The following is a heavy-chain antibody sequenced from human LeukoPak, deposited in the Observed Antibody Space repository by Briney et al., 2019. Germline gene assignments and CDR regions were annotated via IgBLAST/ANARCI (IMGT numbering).Heavy chain of an antibody. V-gene: IGHV4-59*01. D-gene: IGHD1-26*01. CDR3: ARDSRPLGYSGSYDY. Sequence: NPSETLSLTCTVSGGSISSYYWSWIRQPPGKGLEWIGYIYYSGSTNYNPSLKSRVTISVDTSKNQFSLKLSSVTAADTAVYYCARDSRPLGYSGSYDYWGQGTLVTVSS. CDR2: IYYSGST. CDR1: GGSISSYY. J-gene: IGHJ4*02.